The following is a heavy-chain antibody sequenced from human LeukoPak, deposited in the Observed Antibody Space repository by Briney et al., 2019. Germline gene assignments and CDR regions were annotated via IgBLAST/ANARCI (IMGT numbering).Heavy chain of an antibody. CDR3: AAGFGVLNY. J-gene: IGHJ4*02. CDR2: ISGSGDST. D-gene: IGHD3-3*01. V-gene: IGHV3-23*01. Sequence: GGSLRLSCAASGFTFSSYAMSWVRQTPGKGLEWVSGISGSGDSTYYADSVKGRFTFSRDNSKNTLYLQMNSLRVDDTALYYCAAGFGVLNYWGQGTLVTVSS. CDR1: GFTFSSYA.